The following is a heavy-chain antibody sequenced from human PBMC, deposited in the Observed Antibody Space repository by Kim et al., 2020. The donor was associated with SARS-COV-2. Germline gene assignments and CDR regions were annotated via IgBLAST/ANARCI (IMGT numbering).Heavy chain of an antibody. CDR2: INPSGGST. CDR3: ARDMRSRAVTMVRGPPAY. Sequence: ASVKVSCKASGYTFTSYYMHWVRQAPGQGLEWMGIINPSGGSTSYAQKFQGRVTMTRDTSTSTVYMELSSLRSEDTAVYYCARDMRSRAVTMVRGPPAYWGQGTLVTVSS. D-gene: IGHD3-10*01. V-gene: IGHV1-46*01. J-gene: IGHJ4*02. CDR1: GYTFTSYY.